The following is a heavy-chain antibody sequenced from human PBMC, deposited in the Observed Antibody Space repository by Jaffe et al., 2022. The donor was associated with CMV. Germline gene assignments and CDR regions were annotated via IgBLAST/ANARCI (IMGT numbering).Heavy chain of an antibody. CDR3: ARAPVAGVGATPYYFDY. CDR2: INHSGST. CDR1: GGSFSGYY. D-gene: IGHD1-26*01. J-gene: IGHJ4*02. Sequence: QVQLQQWGAGLLKPSETLSLTCAVYGGSFSGYYWSWIRQPPGKGLEWIGEINHSGSTNYNPSLKSRVTISVDTSKNQFSLKLSSVTAADTAVYYCARAPVAGVGATPYYFDYWGQGTLVTVSS. V-gene: IGHV4-34*01.